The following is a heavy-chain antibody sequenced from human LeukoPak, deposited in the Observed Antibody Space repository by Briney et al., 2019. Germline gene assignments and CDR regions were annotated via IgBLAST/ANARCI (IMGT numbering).Heavy chain of an antibody. Sequence: SVKVSCKASGGTFSSYAISWVQQAPGQGLEWMGGIIPIFGTANYAQKFQGRVTITTDESTSTAYMELSSLRSEDTAVYYCAREGIFEDYYDSSGFDYWGQGTLVTVSS. CDR2: IIPIFGTA. J-gene: IGHJ4*02. D-gene: IGHD3-22*01. CDR3: AREGIFEDYYDSSGFDY. V-gene: IGHV1-69*05. CDR1: GGTFSSYA.